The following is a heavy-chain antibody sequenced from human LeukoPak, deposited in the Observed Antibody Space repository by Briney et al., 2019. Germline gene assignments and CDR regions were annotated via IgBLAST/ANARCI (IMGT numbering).Heavy chain of an antibody. J-gene: IGHJ5*02. Sequence: PGGTLSFSCAASGFTFSSYARSWVRHAPGKERKWFSAISGSGGSTYYADSVKGRFTISRDNSKNTLYLQMNSLRAEDTAVYYCAKDYYDSSGYYGASWFDPWGQGTLVTVSS. CDR1: GFTFSSYA. CDR2: ISGSGGST. D-gene: IGHD3-22*01. V-gene: IGHV3-23*01. CDR3: AKDYYDSSGYYGASWFDP.